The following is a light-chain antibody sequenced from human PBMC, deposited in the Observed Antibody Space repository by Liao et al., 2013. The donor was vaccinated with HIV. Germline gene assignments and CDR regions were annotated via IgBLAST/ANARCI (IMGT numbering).Light chain of an antibody. Sequence: SYELTQPPSLSVAPGKTARITCGGNDIGGKSVHWYQQTPGQAPVLVIYYDSDRPSGIPERFSGSNSGNTATLTISGTQAMDEADYYCQAWDSSTSVFGGGTKLTVL. V-gene: IGLV3-21*01. J-gene: IGLJ2*01. CDR2: YDS. CDR1: DIGGKS. CDR3: QAWDSSTSV.